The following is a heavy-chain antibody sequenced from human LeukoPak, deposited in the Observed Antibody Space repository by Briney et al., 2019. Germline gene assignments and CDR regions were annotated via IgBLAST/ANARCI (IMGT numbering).Heavy chain of an antibody. CDR2: IYSSGST. V-gene: IGHV4-4*07. CDR3: ARDQYYYDNNVYSPFDY. D-gene: IGHD3-22*01. CDR1: GGSISSYY. J-gene: IGHJ4*02. Sequence: PSETLSLTCTVSGGSISSYYWSWIRQPAGKGLEWIGHIYSSGSTNYNPSLKSRITMSVDTSKNQFSLKLSSVTAADTAVYYCARDQYYYDNNVYSPFDYWGQGTLVTVSS.